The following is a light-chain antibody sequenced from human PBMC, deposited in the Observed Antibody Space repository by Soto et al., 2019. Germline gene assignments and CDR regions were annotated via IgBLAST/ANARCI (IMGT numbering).Light chain of an antibody. CDR1: SSDVGTYNL. CDR2: EGS. V-gene: IGLV2-23*03. J-gene: IGLJ1*01. CDR3: CSYAGGSTFYV. Sequence: QSVLTQPASVSGSPGQSITISCTGTSSDVGTYNLVSWYQQHPGKAPKLMISEGSKRPSGVSNRFSGSKSYNTASLTISGLQAEDEAHYYCCSYAGGSTFYVFGTGTKATVL.